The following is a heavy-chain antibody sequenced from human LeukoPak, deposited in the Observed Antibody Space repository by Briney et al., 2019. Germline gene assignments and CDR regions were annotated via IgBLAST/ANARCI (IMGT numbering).Heavy chain of an antibody. CDR2: INHSGST. CDR1: GGSFSDYY. V-gene: IGHV4-34*01. CDR3: ATRGGPISKASAFDY. D-gene: IGHD3-16*01. J-gene: IGHJ4*02. Sequence: SETLSLTCAVYGGSFSDYYWSWIRQPPGKGLEWIGEINHSGSTNYNPSLKSRVTISVDTSKNHFSLKLSFVTAADTAVYYCATRGGPISKASAFDYWGQGTLVTVSS.